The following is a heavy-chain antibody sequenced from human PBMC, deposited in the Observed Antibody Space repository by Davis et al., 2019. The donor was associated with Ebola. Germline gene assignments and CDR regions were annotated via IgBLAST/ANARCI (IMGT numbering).Heavy chain of an antibody. CDR2: ISSSSSYI. Sequence: GGSLRLSCAASGFTFSSYSMNWVRQAPGKGLEWVSSISSSSSYIYYADSVKGRFTISRGNAKNSLYLQMNSLRAEDTAVYYCAREGLWFGELFESNVADYWGQGTLVTVSS. CDR1: GFTFSSYS. V-gene: IGHV3-21*01. D-gene: IGHD3-10*01. J-gene: IGHJ4*02. CDR3: AREGLWFGELFESNVADY.